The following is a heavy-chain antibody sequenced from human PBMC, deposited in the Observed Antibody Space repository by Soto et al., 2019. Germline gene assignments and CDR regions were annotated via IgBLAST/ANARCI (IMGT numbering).Heavy chain of an antibody. CDR2: INEDGSTI. D-gene: IGHD3-16*01. CDR3: IRVMGGRGGY. V-gene: IGHV3-74*01. J-gene: IGHJ4*02. Sequence: EVQLVESGGGLVQPGGSLRLSCAASGFTFSSYWMHWVRQAPGKGLVWVSRINEDGSTINYADSVKGRFTISRDNAKNTLNVEKTRRRAEDPAVDAFIRVMGGRGGYWGQGTMVTVSS. CDR1: GFTFSSYW.